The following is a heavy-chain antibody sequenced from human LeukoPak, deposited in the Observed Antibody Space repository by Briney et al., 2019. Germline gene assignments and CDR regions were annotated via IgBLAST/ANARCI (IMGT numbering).Heavy chain of an antibody. CDR3: ARGGDYYDSSGYLAGHFDY. Sequence: ASVKVSCKASGYTFTRYGISWVRQAPGQGLEWMGWISAYNGNTNYAQKLQGRVTMTTDTSTSTAYMELRSLRSDDTAVYYCARGGDYYDSSGYLAGHFDYWGQGTLVTVSS. V-gene: IGHV1-18*01. D-gene: IGHD3-22*01. CDR2: ISAYNGNT. J-gene: IGHJ4*02. CDR1: GYTFTRYG.